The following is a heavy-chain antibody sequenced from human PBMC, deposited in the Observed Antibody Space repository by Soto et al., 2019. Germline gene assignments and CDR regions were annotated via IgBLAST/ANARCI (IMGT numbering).Heavy chain of an antibody. CDR3: ASDLSGRADV. V-gene: IGHV3-74*01. Sequence: GWSLRLSCASSVFTFSSYWMHWVRQAPGKGLVWVSRMNEDGGTTDYADSVKGRFTISRDNAKNTLYLQMNSLRVEDTAVYYCASDLSGRADVWGQGTTVTVSS. D-gene: IGHD3-10*01. J-gene: IGHJ6*02. CDR2: MNEDGGTT. CDR1: VFTFSSYW.